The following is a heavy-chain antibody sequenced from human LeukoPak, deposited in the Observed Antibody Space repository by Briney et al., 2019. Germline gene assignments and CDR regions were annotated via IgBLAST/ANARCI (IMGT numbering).Heavy chain of an antibody. CDR3: ARGEAPGTVFGGMAV. Sequence: GASVKVSCKASVYTFTSYYMHWVRQAPGQGLEWMGGIIPIFGTANYAQKFQGRVTITADESTSTAYMELSSLRSEDTAVYYCARGEAPGTVFGGMAVWGQGTAVTVSS. CDR2: IIPIFGTA. J-gene: IGHJ6*02. V-gene: IGHV1-69*13. D-gene: IGHD3-16*01. CDR1: VYTFTSYY.